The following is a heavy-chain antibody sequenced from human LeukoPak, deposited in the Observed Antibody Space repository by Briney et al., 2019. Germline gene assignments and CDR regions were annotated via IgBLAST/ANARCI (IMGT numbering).Heavy chain of an antibody. V-gene: IGHV3-23*01. CDR3: AKDVNSSGYYLGFDY. CDR1: GFTFSSYA. J-gene: IGHJ4*02. Sequence: GGSLRLSCAASGFTFSSYAMSWVRQAPGKGLEWVSAISGSGGSTYYADSVKGRFTISRDNSKNTLYLQMNSLRAEDTALYYCAKDVNSSGYYLGFDYWGQGTLVTVSS. D-gene: IGHD3-22*01. CDR2: ISGSGGST.